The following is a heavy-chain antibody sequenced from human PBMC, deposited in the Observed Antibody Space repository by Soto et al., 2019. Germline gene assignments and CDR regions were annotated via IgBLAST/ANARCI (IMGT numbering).Heavy chain of an antibody. V-gene: IGHV1-69*13. CDR1: GGTFSRYA. Sequence: ASVKVSCKASGGTFSRYAISWVRQAPGQGLEWMGGIIPIFGTANYDQKFQGRVTITADESTSTAYMELSSLRFEDTAVYYCARAIVGPTTTGWLDPWGQVTLVTVSS. CDR3: ARAIVGPTTTGWLDP. J-gene: IGHJ5*02. D-gene: IGHD1-26*01. CDR2: IIPIFGTA.